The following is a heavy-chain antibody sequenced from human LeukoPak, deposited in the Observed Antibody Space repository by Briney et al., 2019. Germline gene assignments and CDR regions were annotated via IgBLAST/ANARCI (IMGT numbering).Heavy chain of an antibody. Sequence: PSETLSLTCSVSGDSVSSYYWSWIRQPAGKGLEWIGRIYPSGTTHYNPYLKSRVTMSVDTSKNQFSLKLISVTAADTAVYYCADDYGDWGQGTLVTVSS. J-gene: IGHJ4*02. CDR1: GDSVSSYY. D-gene: IGHD4-17*01. CDR3: ADDYGD. V-gene: IGHV4-4*07. CDR2: IYPSGTT.